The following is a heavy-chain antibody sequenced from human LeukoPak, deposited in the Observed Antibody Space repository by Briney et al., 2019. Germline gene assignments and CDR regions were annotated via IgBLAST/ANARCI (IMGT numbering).Heavy chain of an antibody. CDR2: IYYSGST. CDR1: GGSIRSYY. D-gene: IGHD3-22*01. J-gene: IGHJ6*02. V-gene: IGHV4-59*08. CDR3: ARPYYDSSGYDV. Sequence: PSETLSLTCTVSGGSIRSYYWSWIRQPPGKGLEWIGYIYYSGSTNYNPSLKSRVTISVDTSKNQFSLKLSSVSAADTAVYYSARPYYDSSGYDVWGQGTTVTVSS.